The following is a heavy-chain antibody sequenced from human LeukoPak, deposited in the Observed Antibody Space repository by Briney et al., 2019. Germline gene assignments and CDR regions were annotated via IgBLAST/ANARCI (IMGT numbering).Heavy chain of an antibody. J-gene: IGHJ6*02. D-gene: IGHD2-2*01. CDR2: ISWNSGSI. Sequence: GRSLRLSCAASGFTFDDYAMHWVRQAPGKGLEWVSGISWNSGSIGYADSVKGRFTISRDNAKNSLYLQINSLRAEDTALYYCARYCSSTSCAPAYYYYGMDVWGQGTTVTVSS. CDR1: GFTFDDYA. CDR3: ARYCSSTSCAPAYYYYGMDV. V-gene: IGHV3-9*01.